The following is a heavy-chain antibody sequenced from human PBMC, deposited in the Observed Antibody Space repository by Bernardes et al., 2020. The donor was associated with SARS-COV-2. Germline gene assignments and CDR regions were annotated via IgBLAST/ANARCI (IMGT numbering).Heavy chain of an antibody. V-gene: IGHV4-34*01. CDR2: INHSGST. J-gene: IGHJ4*02. D-gene: IGHD3-3*01. CDR3: AREDTIFGVAPFFDY. Sequence: SETLSLTCAVYGGSFSGYYWNWIRQPPGKGLEWIGEINHSGSTNYNPSLKSRVTISVDTSKNQFSLKLSSVTAADTAVYYCAREDTIFGVAPFFDYWGQGTLVTVSS. CDR1: GGSFSGYY.